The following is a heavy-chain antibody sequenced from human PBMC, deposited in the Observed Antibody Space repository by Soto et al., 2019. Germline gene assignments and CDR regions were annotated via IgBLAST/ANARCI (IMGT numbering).Heavy chain of an antibody. D-gene: IGHD6-13*01. J-gene: IGHJ6*02. CDR3: ARDVPYSSSWYKWHYYYGMDV. CDR1: GYTFTSYG. CDR2: ISAYNGNT. Sequence: QVQLVQSGAEVKKPGASVKVSCKASGYTFTSYGISWVRQAPGQGLEWMGWISAYNGNTNYAQKLQGRVTMTTDTSRSTALMVXRNLRSDDTTVYYCARDVPYSSSWYKWHYYYGMDVWGQGTTVTVSS. V-gene: IGHV1-18*01.